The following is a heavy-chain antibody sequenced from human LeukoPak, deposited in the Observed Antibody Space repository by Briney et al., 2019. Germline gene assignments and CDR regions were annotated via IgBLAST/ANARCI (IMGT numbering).Heavy chain of an antibody. J-gene: IGHJ4*02. CDR2: ISSNGGST. D-gene: IGHD6-13*01. CDR1: GFTFSSYA. Sequence: GGSLRLSCSASGFTFSSYAMNWVRQSAGKGLEHVSAISSNGGSTYYADSVKGRFTISRDNSKNTLYLQMSSLRAEDTAVYYCVKVGYSSSWYHFDYWGQGTLVTVSS. V-gene: IGHV3-64D*09. CDR3: VKVGYSSSWYHFDY.